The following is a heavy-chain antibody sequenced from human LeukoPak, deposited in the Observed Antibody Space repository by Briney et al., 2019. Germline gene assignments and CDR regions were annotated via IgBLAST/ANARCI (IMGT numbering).Heavy chain of an antibody. Sequence: ASVKVSCKVSGGVFNSYTIGWVRQAPGQGLEWVGGIMPFFGTANYAQRFQGRVTITADESTSTAYMELRSLRSDDTAVYYCARGLTYYYGSGALLEYWGQGTLVTVSS. CDR3: ARGLTYYYGSGALLEY. J-gene: IGHJ4*02. V-gene: IGHV1-69*13. CDR1: GGVFNSYT. CDR2: IMPFFGTA. D-gene: IGHD3-10*01.